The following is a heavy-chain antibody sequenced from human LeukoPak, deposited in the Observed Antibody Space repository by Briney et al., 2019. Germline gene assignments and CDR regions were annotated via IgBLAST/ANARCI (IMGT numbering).Heavy chain of an antibody. Sequence: QAGGSLRLSCAASGFTFSSYGMSWVRQAPGKGLEWVSAISGSGGSTYYADSVKGRFTISRDNAKDSLYLQMNSLRAEDTAVYYCARAYGDYVPLPDYWGQGTLVTVSS. D-gene: IGHD4-17*01. V-gene: IGHV3-23*01. CDR2: ISGSGGST. CDR3: ARAYGDYVPLPDY. J-gene: IGHJ4*02. CDR1: GFTFSSYG.